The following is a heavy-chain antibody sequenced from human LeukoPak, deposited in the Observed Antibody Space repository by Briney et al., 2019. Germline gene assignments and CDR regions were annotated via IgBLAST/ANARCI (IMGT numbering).Heavy chain of an antibody. D-gene: IGHD2-2*01. V-gene: IGHV3-7*01. CDR3: AREYCSSTSCYPPQFDP. Sequence: GGSLRLSCAASGFTFSSYWMSWVRQAPGKGLEWVANIKQDGSEKYYVDSVKGRFTISRDNAKNSLYLQMNSLRAEDTAVYYCAREYCSSTSCYPPQFDPWGQGTLVTVSS. J-gene: IGHJ5*02. CDR2: IKQDGSEK. CDR1: GFTFSSYW.